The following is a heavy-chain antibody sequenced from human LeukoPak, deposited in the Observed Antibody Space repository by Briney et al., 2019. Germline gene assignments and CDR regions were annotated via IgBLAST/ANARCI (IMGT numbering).Heavy chain of an antibody. J-gene: IGHJ4*02. V-gene: IGHV4-59*08. CDR1: GGSLSSYY. CDR2: IYNSGST. Sequence: SETLSLTCTVSGGSLSSYYWSWIRQPPGKGLEWIGYIYNSGSTNYNPSLKSRVTISVDTSKSQFSLKLTSVTAADTAVYYCARKDGYSTPFDYWGQGTLVTVSS. CDR3: ARKDGYSTPFDY. D-gene: IGHD5-18*01.